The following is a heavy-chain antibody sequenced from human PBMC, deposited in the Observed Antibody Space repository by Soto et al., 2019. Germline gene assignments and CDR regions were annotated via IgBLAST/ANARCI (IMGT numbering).Heavy chain of an antibody. CDR2: ISSSSSTI. D-gene: IGHD3-10*01. CDR3: ARPYYGSGSYSPGYYYYGMDV. J-gene: IGHJ6*02. V-gene: IGHV3-48*02. Sequence: GGSLRLSCAASGFTFSSYSMNWVRQAPGKGLEWVSYISSSSSTIYYADSVKGRFTISRDNAKNSLYLQMNSLRDEDTAVYYCARPYYGSGSYSPGYYYYGMDVWGQGTTVTVSS. CDR1: GFTFSSYS.